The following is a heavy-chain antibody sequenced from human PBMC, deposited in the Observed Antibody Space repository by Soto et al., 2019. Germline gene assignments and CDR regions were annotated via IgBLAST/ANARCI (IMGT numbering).Heavy chain of an antibody. J-gene: IGHJ4*02. D-gene: IGHD1-26*01. CDR1: GYRFTSLD. CDR3: ARGVSAGVDF. CDR2: MQPSTGRT. V-gene: IGHV1-8*01. Sequence: ASVKVSCKASGYRFTSLDINWVRQTAGQGLEWMGWMQPSTGRTGYAQKFQGRVTMTRDTSINTAYMELTTLTSDDTALYYGARGVSAGVDFWGQGTLVTVSS.